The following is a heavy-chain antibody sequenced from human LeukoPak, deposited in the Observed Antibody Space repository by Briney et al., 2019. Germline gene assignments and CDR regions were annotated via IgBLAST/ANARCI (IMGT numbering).Heavy chain of an antibody. CDR2: IYYSGST. V-gene: IGHV4-30-4*01. CDR1: VGSISSGDYY. Sequence: SETLSLTCTVSVGSISSGDYYWSWIRQPPGKGLEWIGYIYYSGSTYYNPSLKSRVTISVDTSKNQFSLKLSSVTAADTAVYYCASLYDFWSGYSNWFDPWGQGTLVTVSS. D-gene: IGHD3-3*01. J-gene: IGHJ5*02. CDR3: ASLYDFWSGYSNWFDP.